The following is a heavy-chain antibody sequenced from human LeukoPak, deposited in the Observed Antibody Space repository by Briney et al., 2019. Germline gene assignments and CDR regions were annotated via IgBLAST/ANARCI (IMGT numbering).Heavy chain of an antibody. Sequence: GASVKVSCKASGYTFTGYYIHWVRQAPGQGLEWMGWINPNSGGTNYAQKFQGRVTMTRDTSISISYMELRRLRSDDRAVYYCARGIAAAPLWLPLGYWGQGTLVTVSS. CDR2: INPNSGGT. CDR3: ARGIAAAPLWLPLGY. V-gene: IGHV1-2*02. D-gene: IGHD6-13*01. CDR1: GYTFTGYY. J-gene: IGHJ4*02.